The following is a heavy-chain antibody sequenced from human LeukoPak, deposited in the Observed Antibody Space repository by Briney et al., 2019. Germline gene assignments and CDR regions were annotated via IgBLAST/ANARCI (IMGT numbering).Heavy chain of an antibody. Sequence: ETSVKVSCKASGFTFPSSATQWVRQARGQRLEWIGWIVVGSGNTNYAQKFQERVTITRDMSTSTAYMELSSLRSEDTAVYYCAARYCTNGVCYNGFDPWGQGTLVTVSS. CDR1: GFTFPSSA. J-gene: IGHJ5*02. CDR2: IVVGSGNT. CDR3: AARYCTNGVCYNGFDP. D-gene: IGHD2-8*01. V-gene: IGHV1-58*02.